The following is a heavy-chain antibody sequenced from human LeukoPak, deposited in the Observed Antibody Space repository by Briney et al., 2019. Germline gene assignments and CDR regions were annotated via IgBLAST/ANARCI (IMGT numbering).Heavy chain of an antibody. CDR2: INHSGST. J-gene: IGHJ4*02. CDR3: ARGIYDFWSGYFFDY. V-gene: IGHV4-34*01. D-gene: IGHD3-3*01. Sequence: KPSETLSLTCAVYGGSFSGYYWSWIRQPPGKGLEWIEEINHSGSTNYNPSLKSRVTISVDTSKNQFSLKLSSVTAADTAVYYCARGIYDFWSGYFFDYWGQGTLVTVSS. CDR1: GGSFSGYY.